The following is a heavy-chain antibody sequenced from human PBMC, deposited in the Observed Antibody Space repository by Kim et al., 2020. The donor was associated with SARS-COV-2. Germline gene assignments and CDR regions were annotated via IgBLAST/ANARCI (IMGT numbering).Heavy chain of an antibody. CDR3: AMGQYGGGRYVPFDY. Sequence: DSLTGRFTISRDNSKNTLYLQMYSRRDDDTAVYYCAMGQYGGGRYVPFDYWGQGTLVTVSS. D-gene: IGHD6-13*01. V-gene: IGHV3-23*01. J-gene: IGHJ4*02.